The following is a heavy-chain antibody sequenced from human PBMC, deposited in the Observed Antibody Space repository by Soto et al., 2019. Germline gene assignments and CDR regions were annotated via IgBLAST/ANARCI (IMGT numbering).Heavy chain of an antibody. J-gene: IGHJ4*02. CDR2: IYYSGST. CDR3: ARDKITGLFDY. D-gene: IGHD2-8*02. Sequence: SETLSLTCTVSGDSISSYYWSWIRQPPGKGLEWIGYIYYSGSTNYNPSLKSRVTISVDTSMNQFSLKLTSVTAADTAVYYCARDKITGLFDYWGQGTLVTVSS. V-gene: IGHV4-59*12. CDR1: GDSISSYY.